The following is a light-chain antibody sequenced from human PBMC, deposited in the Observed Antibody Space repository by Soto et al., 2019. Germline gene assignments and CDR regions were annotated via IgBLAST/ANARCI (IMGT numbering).Light chain of an antibody. CDR2: EVT. CDR1: SSDVGGYNY. CDR3: SSYAGSSTPYV. J-gene: IGLJ1*01. Sequence: QSALTQPRSVSGSPGQSVTISCTGTSSDVGGYNYVSWYQQFPGKAPKLMIYEVTNRPSGVSNRFSGSKSGNTASLIISGLQTEDEADYYCSSYAGSSTPYVFGTGTKLTVL. V-gene: IGLV2-11*01.